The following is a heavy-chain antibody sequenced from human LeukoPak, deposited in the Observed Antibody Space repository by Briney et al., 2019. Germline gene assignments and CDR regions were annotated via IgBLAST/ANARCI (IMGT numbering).Heavy chain of an antibody. Sequence: SETLSLTCAVSGGSITGSHWCWWTWVRQLPGKGLEWIGEIYHSGSTNYNPSLKSRLTISLDKSNNQFSLTLTSVTAADTAMYYCATRYSVWPKWGPGTLVTVSS. D-gene: IGHD5/OR15-5a*01. CDR3: ATRYSVWPK. V-gene: IGHV4-4*02. CDR1: GGSITGSHW. J-gene: IGHJ4*02. CDR2: IYHSGST.